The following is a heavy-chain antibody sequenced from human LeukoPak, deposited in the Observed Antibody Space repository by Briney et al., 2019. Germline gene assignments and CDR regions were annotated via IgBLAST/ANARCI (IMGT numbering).Heavy chain of an antibody. CDR1: GYTFTGYY. Sequence: ASVKVSCKASGYTFTGYYMHWVRQAPGQGVEWMGWINPNSGGTNYAQKFQGRVTMTRDTSISTAYMELSRLRSDDTAVYYCARSDLSKWNYGHWGQGTLVTVSS. CDR3: ARSDLSKWNYGH. V-gene: IGHV1-2*02. D-gene: IGHD1-7*01. CDR2: INPNSGGT. J-gene: IGHJ4*02.